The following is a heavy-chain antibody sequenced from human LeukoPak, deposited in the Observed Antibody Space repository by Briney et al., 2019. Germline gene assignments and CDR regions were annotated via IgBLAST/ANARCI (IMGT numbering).Heavy chain of an antibody. V-gene: IGHV4-59*12. CDR1: NGSMTNNY. CDR3: ARGGVRYCSSTSCYRGGVIGSDAFDI. Sequence: GSLRLSCTVSNGSMTNNYWSWIRQPPGKGLEWIGYIYSSGSTIYNPSLKSRVTISVDTSKNQFSLKLSSVTAADTAVYYCARGGVRYCSSTSCYRGGVIGSDAFDIWGQGTMVTVSS. J-gene: IGHJ3*02. CDR2: IYSSGST. D-gene: IGHD2-2*02.